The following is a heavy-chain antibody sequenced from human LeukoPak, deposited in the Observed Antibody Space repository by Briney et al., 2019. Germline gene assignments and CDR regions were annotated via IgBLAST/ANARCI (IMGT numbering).Heavy chain of an antibody. CDR3: ANSYTNDAFDI. V-gene: IGHV3-7*02. D-gene: IGHD2-2*02. J-gene: IGHJ3*02. CDR2: IKEDGSEE. CDR1: GFTFSSYW. Sequence: PGGSLRLSCAASGFTFSSYWMSWVRQAPGKGLEWVANIKEDGSEEYYVDSVKGRFTISRDNAKNSLYLQMSSLRAEDTAVYYCANSYTNDAFDIWGQGTMVTVSS.